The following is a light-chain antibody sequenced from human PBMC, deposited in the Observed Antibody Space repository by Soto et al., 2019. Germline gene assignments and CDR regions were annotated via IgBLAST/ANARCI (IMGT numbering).Light chain of an antibody. Sequence: DIQVTQSPPTLSASVGDRVTITCRASQTISTWMAWYQQKPGQAPRLLIYGASSRATGIPDRFSGSGSGTDFTLAISSLQPEDSATYYCLQDINYPWTFGQGTKVDIK. J-gene: IGKJ1*01. CDR1: QTISTW. V-gene: IGKV1-5*01. CDR3: LQDINYPWT. CDR2: GAS.